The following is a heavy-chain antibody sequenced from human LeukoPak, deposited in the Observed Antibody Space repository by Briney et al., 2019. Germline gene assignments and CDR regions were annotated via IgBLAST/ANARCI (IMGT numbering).Heavy chain of an antibody. CDR2: INHSGST. V-gene: IGHV4-34*01. J-gene: IGHJ4*02. Sequence: SETLSLTCAVYGGSFSGYYWSWIRQPPGKGLEWIGEINHSGSTNYNPSLKSRVTISVDTSKNQFSLKLSSVTAADTAVYYCAREAFSLIVAQSPLGYWGQGTLVTVSS. CDR1: GGSFSGYY. D-gene: IGHD3-22*01. CDR3: AREAFSLIVAQSPLGY.